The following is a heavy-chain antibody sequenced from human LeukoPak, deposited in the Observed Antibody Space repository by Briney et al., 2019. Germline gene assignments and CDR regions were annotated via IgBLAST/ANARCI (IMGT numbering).Heavy chain of an antibody. Sequence: SETLSLTCAVYGGSFSGYYWSWIRQPPGKGLEWIGEINHSGSTNYNPSLKSRVTISVDTSKHQFSLKLSSVTAADTAVYYCARDYSGYAKSPFDYWGQGALVTVSS. J-gene: IGHJ4*02. CDR2: INHSGST. V-gene: IGHV4-34*01. CDR1: GGSFSGYY. CDR3: ARDYSGYAKSPFDY. D-gene: IGHD5-12*01.